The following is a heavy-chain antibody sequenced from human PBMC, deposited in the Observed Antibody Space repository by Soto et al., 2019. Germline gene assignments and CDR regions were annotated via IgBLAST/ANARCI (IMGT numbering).Heavy chain of an antibody. V-gene: IGHV2-5*02. J-gene: IGHJ1*01. CDR2: IYWDDDK. D-gene: IGHD2-15*01. CDR3: AHTVGLVVVTSEDEYCQH. Sequence: QITLKESGPTLVKPTQTLTLTCTFSGFSLSTSGVGVGWIRQPPGKALEWLAVIYWDDDKGYSPSLKNRLTITKDTSKNQVVLTMTNMDPVDTATYYCAHTVGLVVVTSEDEYCQHWGQGTQVTVSS. CDR1: GFSLSTSGVG.